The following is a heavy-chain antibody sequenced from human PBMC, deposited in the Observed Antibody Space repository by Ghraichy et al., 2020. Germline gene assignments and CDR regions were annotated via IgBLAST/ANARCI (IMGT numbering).Heavy chain of an antibody. V-gene: IGHV3-30*18. J-gene: IGHJ6*02. CDR3: AKDGGVYGDHTLRYYYYYVMDV. CDR1: GFTFSNYG. Sequence: GGSLRLSCAASGFTFSNYGMHWVRQAPGKGLEWVAVISYDGSNKYYADSVKGRFTISRDNSKNTLSLQMNSLRAEDTAVYYCAKDGGVYGDHTLRYYYYYVMDVWGQGTTVTVSS. CDR2: ISYDGSNK. D-gene: IGHD4-17*01.